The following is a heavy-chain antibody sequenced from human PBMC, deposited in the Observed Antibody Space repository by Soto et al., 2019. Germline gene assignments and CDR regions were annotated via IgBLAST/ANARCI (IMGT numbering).Heavy chain of an antibody. CDR2: IKVDSGYT. Sequence: QLQLVQSAAEVKKTGASVRVSCKAYGYPFIKYGISWIRQAPEQGLEWMGWIKVDSGYTKYAQKFQGRVTMTADTSSDTAFMELRSLRLDDTAVYYCATSYDTGFDHWGQGTLVCVSS. CDR1: GYPFIKYG. J-gene: IGHJ5*02. CDR3: ATSYDTGFDH. D-gene: IGHD3-9*01. V-gene: IGHV1-18*04.